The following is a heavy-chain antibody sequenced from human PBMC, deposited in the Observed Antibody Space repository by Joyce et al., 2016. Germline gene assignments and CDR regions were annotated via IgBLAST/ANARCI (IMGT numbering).Heavy chain of an antibody. CDR1: GFNFRNYG. CDR3: ARDSEVVTASDEAFDI. CDR2: VSYEGYNE. V-gene: IGHV3-33*01. D-gene: IGHD2-21*02. Sequence: QLVESGGGVVQPGGSLKLSCAAFGFNFRNYGIPWVRQAPGKGREGVAVVSYEGYNEYYADSVRGRFSISRDNSKSTLYLQMHSLRAEDTAVYFCARDSEVVTASDEAFDIWGQGTMVTVSS. J-gene: IGHJ3*02.